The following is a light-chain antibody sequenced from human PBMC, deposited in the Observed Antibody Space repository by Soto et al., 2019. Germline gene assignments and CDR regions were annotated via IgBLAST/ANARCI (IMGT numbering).Light chain of an antibody. CDR1: QSVLYSSNNKNY. J-gene: IGKJ5*01. V-gene: IGKV4-1*01. Sequence: IVMTQSPDSLAVSLGARATINCKSSQSVLYSSNNKNYMVWYQKKPGQPPKMIINWASTRESGVPDRISGSGSGTDFTLTISSLQPEDVAVYYCQQYLSSPPTFGQGTRLEIK. CDR2: WAS. CDR3: QQYLSSPPT.